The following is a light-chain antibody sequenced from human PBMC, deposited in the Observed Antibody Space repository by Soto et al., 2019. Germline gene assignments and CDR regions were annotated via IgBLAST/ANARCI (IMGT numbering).Light chain of an antibody. CDR1: QGISNY. V-gene: IGKV1-27*01. Sequence: DIEMTQSPSSLSASVGDRVTITCRASQGISNYLACYQQRPGKVPKLLIYAASTLQSGVPSRFSGSGSGTDFTLTISSLQPEDVATYYCQKYDSAPWTFGQGTEVEIK. CDR3: QKYDSAPWT. CDR2: AAS. J-gene: IGKJ1*01.